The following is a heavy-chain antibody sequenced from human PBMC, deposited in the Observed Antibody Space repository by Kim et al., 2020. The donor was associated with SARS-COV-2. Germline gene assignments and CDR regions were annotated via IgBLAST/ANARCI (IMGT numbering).Heavy chain of an antibody. D-gene: IGHD2-2*01. CDR2: IYHSGST. V-gene: IGHV4-30-2*01. J-gene: IGHJ1*01. CDR1: GASISSTYYS. CDR3: ASSVSTIAPFFQH. Sequence: SETLSLTCAVSGASISSTYYSWSWIRQPPGKDLEWIGYIYHSGSTYYNPSLKSRVTMSVDRSENQFSLTLTSVTAADTAVYYCASSVSTIAPFFQHWGQGTQVTVSS.